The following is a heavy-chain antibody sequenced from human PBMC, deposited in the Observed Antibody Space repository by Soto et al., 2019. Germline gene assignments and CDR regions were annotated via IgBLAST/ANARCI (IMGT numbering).Heavy chain of an antibody. V-gene: IGHV1-69*01. Sequence: QVQLLQSGAEVKKPGSSVKVSCTASGGSFTRYSITWVRQAPGQGLEWMGGIVPIFGVTNYAQKFQGRVKIIADASSRTASMELSSLSSDGTAVYYCARPDGRHYSSDYHYYYALDVWGQGTSVTVTS. CDR3: ARPDGRHYSSDYHYYYALDV. CDR2: IVPIFGVT. J-gene: IGHJ6*02. CDR1: GGSFTRYS. D-gene: IGHD2-21*01.